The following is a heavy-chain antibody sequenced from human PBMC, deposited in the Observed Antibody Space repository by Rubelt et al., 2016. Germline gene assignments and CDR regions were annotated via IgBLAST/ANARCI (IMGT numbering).Heavy chain of an antibody. J-gene: IGHJ4*02. CDR2: IYHSGST. CDR3: ARDIVVVTAMTYYFDY. CDR1: GYSISSGYY. D-gene: IGHD2-21*02. Sequence: QVQLQESGPGLVKPSETLSLTCTVSGYSISSGYYWGWIRQPPGKGLEWIGSIYHSGSTYYNPSLKGRVTISVYTSKNQFSLKLSSVTAADTAVYYCARDIVVVTAMTYYFDYWGQGTLVTVSS. V-gene: IGHV4-38-2*02.